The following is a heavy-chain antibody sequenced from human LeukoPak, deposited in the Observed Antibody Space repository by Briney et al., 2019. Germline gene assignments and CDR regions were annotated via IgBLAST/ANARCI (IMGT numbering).Heavy chain of an antibody. CDR3: ARAPGFSCSGGSCYYYYGMDV. J-gene: IGHJ6*02. CDR2: IYHSGST. V-gene: IGHV4-4*02. CDR1: GGSISSSNW. Sequence: PSETLSLTCAVSGGSISSSNWWSWVRQPPGKGLEWIGEIYHSGSTNYNPSLKSRVTISVDKSENQFSLKLSSVTAADTAVYYCARAPGFSCSGGSCYYYYGMDVWGQGTTVTVSS. D-gene: IGHD2-15*01.